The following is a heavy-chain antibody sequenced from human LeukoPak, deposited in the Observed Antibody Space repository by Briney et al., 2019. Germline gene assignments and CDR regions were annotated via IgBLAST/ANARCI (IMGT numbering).Heavy chain of an antibody. J-gene: IGHJ4*02. D-gene: IGHD3-10*01. CDR2: ISSSSSYI. CDR1: GFTFSSYS. V-gene: IGHV3-21*01. Sequence: GGSLRLSCAASGFTFSSYSMNWVCQAPGKGLEWVSSISSSSSYIYYADSVKGRFTISRDNAKNSLYLQMNSLRAEDTAVYYCAKDIGWFGRLLNYFDYWGQGTLVTVSS. CDR3: AKDIGWFGRLLNYFDY.